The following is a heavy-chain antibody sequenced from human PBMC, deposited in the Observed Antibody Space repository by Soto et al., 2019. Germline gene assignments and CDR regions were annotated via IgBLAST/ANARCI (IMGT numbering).Heavy chain of an antibody. J-gene: IGHJ3*02. Sequence: SVKVSCKASGGTFSSYAISWVRQAPGQGLEWMGGIIPIFGTANYAQKFQGRVTITADESTSTAYMELSSLRSEDTAVYYCASSDYYDSSGQLSDAFDIWGQGTMVTV. V-gene: IGHV1-69*13. CDR1: GGTFSSYA. CDR3: ASSDYYDSSGQLSDAFDI. CDR2: IIPIFGTA. D-gene: IGHD3-22*01.